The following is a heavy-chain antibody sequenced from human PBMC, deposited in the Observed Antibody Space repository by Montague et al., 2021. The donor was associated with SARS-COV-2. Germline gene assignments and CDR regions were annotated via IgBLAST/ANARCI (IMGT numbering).Heavy chain of an antibody. V-gene: IGHV4-39*07. D-gene: IGHD2-8*02. CDR1: GGSISSSSYY. CDR2: IYYSGST. CDR3: ARSDLSVIVLVVYATRGGHFDL. Sequence: SETLSLTCTVSGGSISSSSYYWGRIRQPPGKGLEWIGSIYYSGSTYYNLSLKSRVTISVDTSKNQFSLKLSSVTAADTAVYYCARSDLSVIVLVVYATRGGHFDLWGRGTLVTVSS. J-gene: IGHJ2*01.